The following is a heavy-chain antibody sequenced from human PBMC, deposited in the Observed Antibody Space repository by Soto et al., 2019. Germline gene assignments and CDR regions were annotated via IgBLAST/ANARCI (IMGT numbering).Heavy chain of an antibody. Sequence: EMQLLESGGGLVQPGGSLRLSCAASGFTFSSYGMTWVRQAPGKGLEWVSFSSATGAGTYIADSVKGRFTISRDNSKNTLYLQMSSLRADDTAVYYCAKDRRAGGNYGFYSDFWGQGALVIVSS. D-gene: IGHD1-7*01. CDR3: AKDRRAGGNYGFYSDF. CDR1: GFTFSSYG. J-gene: IGHJ4*02. V-gene: IGHV3-23*01. CDR2: SSATGAGT.